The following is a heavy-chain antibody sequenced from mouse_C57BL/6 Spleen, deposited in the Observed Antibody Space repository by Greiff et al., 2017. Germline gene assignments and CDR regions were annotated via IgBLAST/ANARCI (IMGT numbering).Heavy chain of an antibody. J-gene: IGHJ3*01. CDR3: ARALRQLRPFAY. V-gene: IGHV1-69*01. CDR2: IDPSDSYT. D-gene: IGHD3-2*02. CDR1: GYTFTSYW. Sequence: QVQLKQPGAELVMPGASVKLSCKASGYTFTSYWMHWVKQRPGQGLEWIGEIDPSDSYTNYNQKFKGKSTLTVDKSSSTAYMQLSSLTSEDSAVYYCARALRQLRPFAYGGQGTLVTVSA.